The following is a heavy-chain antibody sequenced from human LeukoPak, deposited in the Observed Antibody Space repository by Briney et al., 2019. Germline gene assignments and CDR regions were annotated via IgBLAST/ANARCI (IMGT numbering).Heavy chain of an antibody. CDR1: GFTFSSYA. Sequence: PGGSLRLSCAASGFTFSSYAMHWVRQAPGKGLEWVAVISYDGSNKYYADSVKGRSTISRDNIKNTLYLQMNSLRAEDTAVYYCARASINGDELGAFDIWGQGTMVTVSS. CDR2: ISYDGSNK. V-gene: IGHV3-30-3*01. CDR3: ARASINGDELGAFDI. D-gene: IGHD4-17*01. J-gene: IGHJ3*02.